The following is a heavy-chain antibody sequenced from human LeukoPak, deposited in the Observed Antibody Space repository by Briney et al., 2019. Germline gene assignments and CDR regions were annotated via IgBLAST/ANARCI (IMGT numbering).Heavy chain of an antibody. CDR1: GGSFGDYY. D-gene: IGHD3-10*01. Sequence: SETLSLTCDVYGGSFGDYYWTWIRQPPGKGLEWIGEINRRGGTNYNPSLKSRVTISVDTSKNQFSLKLSSVTAADTAVYYCARSVRGAMSGYYYYMDVWGKGTTVTISS. CDR2: INRRGGT. CDR3: ARSVRGAMSGYYYYMDV. J-gene: IGHJ6*03. V-gene: IGHV4-34*01.